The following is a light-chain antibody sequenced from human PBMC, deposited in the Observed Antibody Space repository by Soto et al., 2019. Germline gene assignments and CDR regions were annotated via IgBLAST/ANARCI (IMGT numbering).Light chain of an antibody. CDR3: QQYDNGPWT. CDR2: GAS. CDR1: QSVRSN. Sequence: ETMMTQSPATLSVSPGERATLSCRASQSVRSNVAWYQQKPGQAPRLLMHGASTRATGIPATFSGSGTGTEFTLTISGLQSEDFAVYYCQQYDNGPWTFGQGTKVEIK. V-gene: IGKV3-15*01. J-gene: IGKJ1*01.